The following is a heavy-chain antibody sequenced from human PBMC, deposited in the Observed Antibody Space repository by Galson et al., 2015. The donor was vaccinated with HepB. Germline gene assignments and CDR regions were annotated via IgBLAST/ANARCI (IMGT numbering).Heavy chain of an antibody. J-gene: IGHJ3*02. D-gene: IGHD5-18*01. V-gene: IGHV1-3*01. CDR1: GYTFTSYA. Sequence: SVKVSCKASGYTFTSYAMHWVRQAPGQRLEWMGWINAGNGNTKYSQKFQGRVTITRDTSASTAYMELSSLRSEDTAVYYCAMSTAGGYSYGDAFDIWGQGTMVTVSS. CDR3: AMSTAGGYSYGDAFDI. CDR2: INAGNGNT.